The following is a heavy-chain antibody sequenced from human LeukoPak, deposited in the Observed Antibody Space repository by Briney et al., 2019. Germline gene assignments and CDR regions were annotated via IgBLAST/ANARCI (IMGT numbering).Heavy chain of an antibody. J-gene: IGHJ4*02. CDR3: TKDYDTVGYYSSDY. V-gene: IGHV3-23*01. CDR1: GFTFSDYA. D-gene: IGHD3-22*01. CDR2: LSGSGTTT. Sequence: GGSLRLSCAASGFTFSDYAMSGVRQVPGKGLDWVSTLSGSGTTTFYANSVKGRFTISRDSSKNTLYLQMNSLRAADTALYYCTKDYDTVGYYSSDYWGQGTLVTVSS.